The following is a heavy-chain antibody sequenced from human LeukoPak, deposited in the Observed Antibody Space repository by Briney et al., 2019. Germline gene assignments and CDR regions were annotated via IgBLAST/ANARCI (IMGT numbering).Heavy chain of an antibody. CDR3: ARVGASGWYGY. CDR1: GYTFTSYG. CDR2: INTNTGNP. Sequence: GASVKVSCMASGYTFTSYGISWVRQAPGQGLEWMGWINTNTGNPTYAQGFTGRFVFSLDTSVSTAYLQISSLKAEDTAVYYCARVGASGWYGYWGQGTLVTVSS. V-gene: IGHV7-4-1*02. D-gene: IGHD6-19*01. J-gene: IGHJ4*02.